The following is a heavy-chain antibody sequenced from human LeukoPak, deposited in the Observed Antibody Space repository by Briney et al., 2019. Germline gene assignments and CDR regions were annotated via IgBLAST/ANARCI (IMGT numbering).Heavy chain of an antibody. CDR1: AYTFTDYY. CDR2: INPSSGDT. CDR3: ARSLIAAAVDYFDY. J-gene: IGHJ4*02. D-gene: IGHD6-13*01. V-gene: IGHV1-2*06. Sequence: GASVKVSCKASAYTFTDYYVHWVRQAPGQGLEWMGRINPSSGDTNYAQNFQGRVTMTRDTSISTAYMELSRLRSDDTAVYYCARSLIAAAVDYFDYWGQGTLVTVSS.